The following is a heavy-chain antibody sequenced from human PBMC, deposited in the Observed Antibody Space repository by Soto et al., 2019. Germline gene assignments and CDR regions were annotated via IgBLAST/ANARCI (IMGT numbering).Heavy chain of an antibody. Sequence: EVQLLESGGGLVQPGGSLRLSCAASGFTFSSYAMSWVRQAPGKGLEWVSAISGSGGSTYYADSVKGRFTISRDNSKNTLYLQMNSLSAEDTAVYYCAKDECSSTSCYYDYWGQGTLVTVSS. J-gene: IGHJ4*02. CDR1: GFTFSSYA. V-gene: IGHV3-23*01. CDR2: ISGSGGST. CDR3: AKDECSSTSCYYDY. D-gene: IGHD2-2*01.